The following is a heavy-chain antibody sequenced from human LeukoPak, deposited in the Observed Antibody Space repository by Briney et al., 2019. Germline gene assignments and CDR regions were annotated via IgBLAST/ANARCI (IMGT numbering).Heavy chain of an antibody. CDR1: GYIFTNYH. V-gene: IGHV1-46*01. J-gene: IGHJ4*02. D-gene: IGHD2/OR15-2a*01. CDR2: INPGGGST. CDR3: ARKSDNSYYFDY. Sequence: ASVKVSCKASGYIFTNYHVHWVRQAPGQGLEWMGIINPGGGSTSYAQKFQGRVTMTRDTSTSTVYMELSSLRSEDTAVYYCARKSDNSYYFDYWGQGTLVTVSS.